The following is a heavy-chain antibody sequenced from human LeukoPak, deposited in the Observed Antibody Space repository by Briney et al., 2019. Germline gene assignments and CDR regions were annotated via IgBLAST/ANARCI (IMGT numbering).Heavy chain of an antibody. CDR1: GFTSTNTW. D-gene: IGHD2-15*01. CDR2: IYSGGST. Sequence: GGSLRPSCAASGFTSTNTWMTWVRQAPGKGLEWVSVIYSGGSTYYADSVKGRFTISRDNSKNTLSLQMNSLRAEDTAVYYCARDGGKSWGQGTLVTVSS. CDR3: ARDGGKS. J-gene: IGHJ4*02. V-gene: IGHV3-66*01.